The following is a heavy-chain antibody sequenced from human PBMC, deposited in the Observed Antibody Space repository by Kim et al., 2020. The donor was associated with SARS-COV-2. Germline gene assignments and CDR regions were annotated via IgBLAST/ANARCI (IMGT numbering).Heavy chain of an antibody. Sequence: DGSSTSYADSVKGRFTISRDNAKNTLYLQMNSRRAEDTAVYYCARSDYFDEWGQGTLVIVSS. CDR2: DGSST. V-gene: IGHV3-74*01. CDR3: ARSDYFDE. J-gene: IGHJ4*02.